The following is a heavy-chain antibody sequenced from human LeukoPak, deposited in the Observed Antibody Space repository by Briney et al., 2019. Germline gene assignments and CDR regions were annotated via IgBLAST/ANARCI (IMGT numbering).Heavy chain of an antibody. CDR3: ARGDYGDYLTFGY. V-gene: IGHV1-3*01. D-gene: IGHD4-17*01. CDR1: GYTFISYA. Sequence: GSVKVSCKASGYTFISYAMHWVRQAPGQRLEWMGWINGGNGKTKYSQKFQGRVTLTRDTSASTAYMELSSLRSEDTAVYYCARGDYGDYLTFGYWGQGTLVTVSS. J-gene: IGHJ4*02. CDR2: INGGNGKT.